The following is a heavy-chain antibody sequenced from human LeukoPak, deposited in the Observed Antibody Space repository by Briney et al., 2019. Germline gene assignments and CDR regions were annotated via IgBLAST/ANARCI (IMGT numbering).Heavy chain of an antibody. CDR3: AKDLSSTIFGVASFDY. J-gene: IGHJ4*02. V-gene: IGHV3-23*01. CDR2: ISGSGGST. CDR1: GFTFSSYA. Sequence: GGSLRLSCAASGFTFSSYAMSRVRQAPGKGLEWVSAISGSGGSTYYADSVKGRFTISRDNSKNTLYLQMNSLRAEDTAVYYCAKDLSSTIFGVASFDYWGQGTLVTVSS. D-gene: IGHD3-3*01.